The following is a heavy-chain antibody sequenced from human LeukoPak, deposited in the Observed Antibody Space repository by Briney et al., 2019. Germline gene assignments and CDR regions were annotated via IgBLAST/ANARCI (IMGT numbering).Heavy chain of an antibody. CDR3: ARDRWLPALARGALDV. CDR1: GFTFSSYG. Sequence: GGSLRLSCAASGFTFSSYGMHWVRQAPGKGLEWVAFIRYDGSNKYYADSVKGRFTISRDNSKNTLYLQMNSLRAEDTAVYCCARDRWLPALARGALDVWGKGTTVTVSS. CDR2: IRYDGSNK. J-gene: IGHJ6*04. V-gene: IGHV3-30*02. D-gene: IGHD5-12*01.